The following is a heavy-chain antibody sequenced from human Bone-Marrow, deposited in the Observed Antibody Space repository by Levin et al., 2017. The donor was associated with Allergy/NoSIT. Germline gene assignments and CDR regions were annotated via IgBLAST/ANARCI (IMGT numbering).Heavy chain of an antibody. J-gene: IGHJ6*02. Sequence: GGSLRLSCAASGFTFSSYGMHWVRQAPGKGLEWVAVIWYDGSNKYYADSVKGRFTISRDNSKNTLYLQMNSLRAEDTAVYYCARDHQYSSSLERPDYYYGMDVWGQGTTVTVSS. CDR2: IWYDGSNK. CDR1: GFTFSSYG. CDR3: ARDHQYSSSLERPDYYYGMDV. D-gene: IGHD6-6*01. V-gene: IGHV3-33*01.